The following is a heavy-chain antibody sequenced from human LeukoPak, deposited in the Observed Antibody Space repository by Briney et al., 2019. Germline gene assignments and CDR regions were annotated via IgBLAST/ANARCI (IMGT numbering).Heavy chain of an antibody. J-gene: IGHJ6*02. CDR1: GFTFSSYA. Sequence: GGSLRLSCAASGFTFSSYAMHSVRQAPGKGLEWVAVISYDGSNKYYADSVKGRFTISRDNSKNTLYLQMNSLRAEDTAVYYCARGAPRKINVVLVIGDMDVWGQGTTVTVSS. V-gene: IGHV3-30-3*01. CDR2: ISYDGSNK. CDR3: ARGAPRKINVVLVIGDMDV. D-gene: IGHD3-22*01.